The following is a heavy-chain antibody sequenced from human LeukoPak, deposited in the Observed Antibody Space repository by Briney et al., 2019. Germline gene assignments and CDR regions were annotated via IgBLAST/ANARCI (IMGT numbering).Heavy chain of an antibody. Sequence: GGSLRLPCAASGLTFSSYEMNWVRQAPGKGLEWVSYIGPSGVSIYYADSVRGRFTISRDNAKSSVYLQMNSLTAEDTAIYYCATLYGRDYWGQGTPVTVSS. J-gene: IGHJ4*02. CDR1: GLTFSSYE. CDR2: IGPSGVSI. V-gene: IGHV3-48*03. D-gene: IGHD4-17*01. CDR3: ATLYGRDY.